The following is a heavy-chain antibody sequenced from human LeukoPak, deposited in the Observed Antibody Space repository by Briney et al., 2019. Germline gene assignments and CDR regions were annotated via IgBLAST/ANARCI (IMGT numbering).Heavy chain of an antibody. V-gene: IGHV4-61*02. Sequence: SETLSLTCTVSGGSISSGSYYWSWIRQPAGKGLEWIGRIYTSGSTNYNPSLKSRVTISVDTSKNQFSLKLSSVTAADTAVYYCATKYYDFWSGYYTEYWGQGTLVTVSS. D-gene: IGHD3-3*01. J-gene: IGHJ4*02. CDR3: ATKYYDFWSGYYTEY. CDR2: IYTSGST. CDR1: GGSISSGSYY.